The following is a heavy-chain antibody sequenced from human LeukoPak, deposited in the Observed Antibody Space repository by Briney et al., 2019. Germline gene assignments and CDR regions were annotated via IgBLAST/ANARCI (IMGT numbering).Heavy chain of an antibody. Sequence: PGGSLRLSCAASGFTFTSYSMNWVRQAPGKGLEWVSSITRSSNFIYYADSVKGRFTISRDNAKKSLYLQMNSLRAEDTAVYYCARLKYDRSGYYSILDNWGQGTLVTVSS. CDR3: ARLKYDRSGYYSILDN. J-gene: IGHJ4*02. D-gene: IGHD3-22*01. CDR1: GFTFTSYS. V-gene: IGHV3-21*01. CDR2: ITRSSNFI.